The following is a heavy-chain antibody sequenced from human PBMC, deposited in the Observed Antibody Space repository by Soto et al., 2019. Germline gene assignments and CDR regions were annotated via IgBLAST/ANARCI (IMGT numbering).Heavy chain of an antibody. CDR3: ADGGEWSFNFEY. Sequence: EVQLVESGGGLVQPGGSLRLSCAASGFSFSIYAMSWVRQAPGKGLEWVCGISGSGENTYYADSVKGRFTISRDNSKNTLYLQMNNLRVEDKAVYYCADGGEWSFNFEYWGQGTLVTVFS. CDR1: GFSFSIYA. V-gene: IGHV3-23*04. D-gene: IGHD3-3*01. CDR2: ISGSGENT. J-gene: IGHJ4*02.